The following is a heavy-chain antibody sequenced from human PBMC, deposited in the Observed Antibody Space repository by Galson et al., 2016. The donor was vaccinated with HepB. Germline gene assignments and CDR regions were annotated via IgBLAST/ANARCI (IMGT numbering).Heavy chain of an antibody. D-gene: IGHD5-12*01. CDR1: GGSISSRSHY. CDR2: IYYSGNN. CDR3: ARGRSPYSGFHIDY. J-gene: IGHJ4*02. V-gene: IGHV4-39*06. Sequence: SETLSLTCTVSGGSISSRSHYWGWIRQTPGKELEWIGSIYYSGNNYYNPSPKSRATISVDTSKKQFPLKLSPVTAADTAVYYCARGRSPYSGFHIDYWGQGTLVTVSS.